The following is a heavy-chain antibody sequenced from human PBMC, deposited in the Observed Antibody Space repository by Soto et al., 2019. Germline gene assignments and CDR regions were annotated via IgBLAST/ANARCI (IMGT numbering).Heavy chain of an antibody. J-gene: IGHJ4*02. CDR2: INPSGGST. Sequence: ASVKVSCKASGYTFTSYYMHWVRQAPGQGLEWMGIINPSGGSTSYAQKFQGRVTMTRDTSTSTVYMELSSLRSEDTAVYYCARDTYYDFRSDDQYYFDYWGQGTLVTVSS. CDR1: GYTFTSYY. D-gene: IGHD3-3*01. CDR3: ARDTYYDFRSDDQYYFDY. V-gene: IGHV1-46*03.